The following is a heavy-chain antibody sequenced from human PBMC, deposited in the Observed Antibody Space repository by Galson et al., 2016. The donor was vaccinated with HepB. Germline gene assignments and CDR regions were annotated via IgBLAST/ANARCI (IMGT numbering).Heavy chain of an antibody. CDR3: SSLRFKGFDF. D-gene: IGHD3-3*01. CDR2: LYSGGST. Sequence: SLRVSCAASGFIVNSNDMRWVRQAPGKGLEWVSVLYSGGSTYYADSMKGRFTISRDNSKNTLYLQMNSLMAEETSVYYCSSLRFKGFDFWGRGTLVTVSS. CDR1: GFIVNSND. V-gene: IGHV3-53*01. J-gene: IGHJ2*01.